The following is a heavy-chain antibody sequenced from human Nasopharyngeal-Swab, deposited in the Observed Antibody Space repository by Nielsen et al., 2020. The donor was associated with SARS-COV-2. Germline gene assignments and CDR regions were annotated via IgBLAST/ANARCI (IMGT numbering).Heavy chain of an antibody. J-gene: IGHJ6*02. Sequence: WVRQAPGQGFEWMGWIRASNGNTDYAQKLQDRVTMTTDTSTSTAYMELRSLRSDDTAVYYCARGSLTGYTRYYYYGLDVWGQGTTVTVSS. CDR3: ARGSLTGYTRYYYYGLDV. D-gene: IGHD3-9*01. V-gene: IGHV1-18*01. CDR2: IRASNGNT.